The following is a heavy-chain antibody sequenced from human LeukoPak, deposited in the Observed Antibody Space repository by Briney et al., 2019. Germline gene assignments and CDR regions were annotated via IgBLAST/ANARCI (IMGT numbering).Heavy chain of an antibody. CDR2: INHSGST. CDR3: ARYSPYYGMDV. Sequence: ETLSLTCAVYGGSFSGYYWSWIRQPPGKGLEWIGEINHSGSTNYNPSLKSRVTISVDTSKNQFSLKLSSVTAADTAVYYCARYSPYYGMDVWGQGTTVTVSS. V-gene: IGHV4-34*01. CDR1: GGSFSGYY. D-gene: IGHD1-26*01. J-gene: IGHJ6*02.